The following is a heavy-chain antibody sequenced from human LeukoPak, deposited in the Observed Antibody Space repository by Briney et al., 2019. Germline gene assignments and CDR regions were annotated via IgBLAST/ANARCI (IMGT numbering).Heavy chain of an antibody. V-gene: IGHV4-39*07. CDR2: IYYTGTT. D-gene: IGHD3-16*01. J-gene: IGHJ5*02. CDR1: GGSISNTNYY. CDR3: TGDERRGTYGHWFDP. Sequence: SETLSLTCTVSGGSISNTNYYWAWIRQPPGRGLEWIGSIYYTGTTFDNPSLKSRVTLSVDTSKNQFSLRLTSVTAADTAVYYCTGDERRGTYGHWFDPWGQGTLVTVSS.